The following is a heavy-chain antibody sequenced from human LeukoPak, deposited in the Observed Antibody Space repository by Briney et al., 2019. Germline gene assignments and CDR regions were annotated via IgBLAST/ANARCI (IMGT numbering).Heavy chain of an antibody. CDR1: EYTFVGHY. D-gene: IGHD5-18*01. CDR2: INPNSGVT. CDR3: ARGRGYSYSWFDP. V-gene: IGHV1-2*02. J-gene: IGHJ5*02. Sequence: ASVKVSCKASEYTFVGHYMHWVRQAPGQGLEWMGWINPNSGVTTYAQKFQDRVTMTRDTSISTAYMKLSRLSSDDTAVYYCARGRGYSYSWFDPWGQGTLVTVSS.